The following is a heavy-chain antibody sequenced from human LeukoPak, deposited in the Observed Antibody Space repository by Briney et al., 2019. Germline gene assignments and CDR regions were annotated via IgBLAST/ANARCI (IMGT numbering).Heavy chain of an antibody. V-gene: IGHV3-7*01. CDR1: GFTFGSYW. Sequence: GGSLRLSCAASGFTFGSYWMSWVRQAPGKGLEWVANIKQDGSEKYYVDSVKGRFTISRDNAKNSLYLQMNSLRAEDTAVYYCARDQGSGINYYYYMDVWGKGTTVTISS. CDR2: IKQDGSEK. D-gene: IGHD3-10*01. J-gene: IGHJ6*03. CDR3: ARDQGSGINYYYYMDV.